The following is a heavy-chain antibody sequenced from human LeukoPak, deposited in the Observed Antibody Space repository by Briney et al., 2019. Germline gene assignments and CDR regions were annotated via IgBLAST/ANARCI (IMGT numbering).Heavy chain of an antibody. J-gene: IGHJ4*02. CDR1: GFTFSSYS. Sequence: GGSLRLSCAASGFTFSSYSMNWVRQAPGKGLEWVSYISSSSSTIYYADSVKGRFTISRDNAKNSLYLQMNSLRAEDTAVYYCAKQRDYYDSSGYYRPENFDYWGQGTLVTVSS. V-gene: IGHV3-48*04. CDR3: AKQRDYYDSSGYYRPENFDY. D-gene: IGHD3-22*01. CDR2: ISSSSSTI.